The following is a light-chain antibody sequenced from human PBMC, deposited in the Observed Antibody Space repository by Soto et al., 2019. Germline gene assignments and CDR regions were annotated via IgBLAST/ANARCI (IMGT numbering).Light chain of an antibody. V-gene: IGKV1-39*01. J-gene: IGKJ4*01. CDR2: AAS. CDR3: QQSLTTPLT. Sequence: DIQMTQSPSSLSASVGDRVTITCRASQSISIYLNWYQQKPGKAPKLLIYAASILQSGVPSRFGGSGSGTDFTLTISSLQREDIATYYCQQSLTTPLTFGGGTKVEIK. CDR1: QSISIY.